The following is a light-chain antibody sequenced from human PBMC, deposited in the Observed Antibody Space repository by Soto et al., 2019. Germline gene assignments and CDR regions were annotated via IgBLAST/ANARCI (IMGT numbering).Light chain of an antibody. CDR3: QQYGSSPL. Sequence: EIVMTQSPATLSVSPGERATLSCRASQSVSSNLAWYQQKPGQVPRLLIYGASTRATGIPARFSGSGSGTEFTLTISSLQSEDFAVYYCQQYGSSPLFGQGTRLEV. J-gene: IGKJ5*01. V-gene: IGKV3-15*01. CDR1: QSVSSN. CDR2: GAS.